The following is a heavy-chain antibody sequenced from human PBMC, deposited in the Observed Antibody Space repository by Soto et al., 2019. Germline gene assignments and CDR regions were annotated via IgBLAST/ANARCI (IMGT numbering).Heavy chain of an antibody. D-gene: IGHD3-10*01. Sequence: ASVKVSCKASGYTFTGYYMHCVRQAPGQGLEWMGWINPNSGGTNYAQKFQGWVTMTRDTSISTAYMELRRLRSDDTAVYYCEREERILWFAGPNINGGMDVWGQGTTVTVSS. V-gene: IGHV1-2*04. CDR1: GYTFTGYY. CDR3: EREERILWFAGPNINGGMDV. CDR2: INPNSGGT. J-gene: IGHJ6*02.